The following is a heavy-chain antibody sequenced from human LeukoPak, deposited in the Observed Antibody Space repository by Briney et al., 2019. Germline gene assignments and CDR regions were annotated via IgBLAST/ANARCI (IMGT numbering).Heavy chain of an antibody. CDR1: GFTFSSYS. D-gene: IGHD6-13*01. Sequence: AGGSLRLSCAASGFTFSSYSMNWVRQAPGKGLEWVSSISGSSNYIYYADSVKGRFTISRDNAKNSLYLQMNSLRAEDTALYYCASSWGSSWYLDYWGQGTLVTVSS. CDR2: ISGSSNYI. V-gene: IGHV3-21*01. J-gene: IGHJ4*02. CDR3: ASSWGSSWYLDY.